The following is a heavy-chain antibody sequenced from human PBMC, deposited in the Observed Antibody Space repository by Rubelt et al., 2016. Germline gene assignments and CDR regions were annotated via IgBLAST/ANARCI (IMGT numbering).Heavy chain of an antibody. D-gene: IGHD3-22*01. CDR1: GYTFTSYG. Sequence: QVQLVQSGAEVKKPGASVKVSCKASGYTFTSYGISWVRQAPGQGLEWMGWISAYIGNTNYAQKLQGRVNMTTDTSTSTAYMERRSLRSDDTAVYYCASDADYYDSSGYYPYWGQGTLVTVSS. CDR2: ISAYIGNT. J-gene: IGHJ4*02. V-gene: IGHV1-18*01. CDR3: ASDADYYDSSGYYPY.